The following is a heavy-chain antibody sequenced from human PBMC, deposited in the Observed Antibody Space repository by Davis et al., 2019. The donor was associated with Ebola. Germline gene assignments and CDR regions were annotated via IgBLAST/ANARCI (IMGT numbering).Heavy chain of an antibody. CDR1: AGSISSSSYY. Sequence: SETLSLTCTVSAGSISSSSYYWGWTRQPPGKGPEWIGSIYYSGSTYYNPSLKSRVTISVDTSKNQFSLKLSSVTAADTAVYYCARLPLAWFIFDYWGQGTLVTVSS. CDR2: IYYSGST. D-gene: IGHD3-9*01. CDR3: ARLPLAWFIFDY. J-gene: IGHJ4*02. V-gene: IGHV4-39*01.